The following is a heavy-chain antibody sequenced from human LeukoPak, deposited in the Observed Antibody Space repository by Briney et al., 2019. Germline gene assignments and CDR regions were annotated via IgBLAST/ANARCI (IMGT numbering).Heavy chain of an antibody. CDR3: AKDSGPTVTTPYFDY. J-gene: IGHJ4*02. V-gene: IGHV3-9*01. CDR1: GFTFDDYA. CDR2: ISWNSGSI. D-gene: IGHD4-4*01. Sequence: GRSLRLSCAASGFTFDDYAMHWVRQAPGKGLEWVSGISWNSGSIGYADSAKGRFTISRDNAKNSLYLQMNSLRAEDTALYYCAKDSGPTVTTPYFDYWGQGTLVTASS.